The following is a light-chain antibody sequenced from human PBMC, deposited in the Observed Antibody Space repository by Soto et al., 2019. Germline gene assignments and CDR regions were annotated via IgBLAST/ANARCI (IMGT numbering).Light chain of an antibody. CDR1: QSVSSN. Sequence: EIVMTQSPATLSVSPGERATLSCRASQSVSSNLAWYQQKPGQAPRLLIYGATTRATGLQGTFSGSGSGTDFTLTISSLPSEDFEVYYCQQYNSWSPTFGQGTKVEIK. V-gene: IGKV3-15*01. J-gene: IGKJ1*01. CDR3: QQYNSWSPT. CDR2: GAT.